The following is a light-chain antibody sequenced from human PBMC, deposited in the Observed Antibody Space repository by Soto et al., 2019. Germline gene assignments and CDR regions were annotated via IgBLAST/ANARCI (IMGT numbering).Light chain of an antibody. J-gene: IGKJ2*01. CDR3: QYYGNSPPMYT. Sequence: EIVLTQSPGTLSLSPGERATLSCRASQSVSSNSLVWYQQKPGQAPRLLIYAASSRATGIPDRFSGSGSGTDFTLTVSRLEPEDFAVYYCQYYGNSPPMYTFGQGTKLETK. CDR2: AAS. V-gene: IGKV3-20*01. CDR1: QSVSSNS.